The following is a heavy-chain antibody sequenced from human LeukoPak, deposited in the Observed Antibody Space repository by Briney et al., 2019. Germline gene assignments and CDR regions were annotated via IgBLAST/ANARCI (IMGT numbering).Heavy chain of an antibody. V-gene: IGHV4-34*01. Sequence: SETLSLTCAVYGGSFSGYYWSWIRQPPGKGLEWIGEINHSGSTNYNPSLESRVTISVDTSKNQFSLKLSSVTAADTVVYYCARAVPAATPTTITDYMDVWGKGTTVTVSS. CDR1: GGSFSGYY. CDR2: INHSGST. J-gene: IGHJ6*03. D-gene: IGHD2-2*01. CDR3: ARAVPAATPTTITDYMDV.